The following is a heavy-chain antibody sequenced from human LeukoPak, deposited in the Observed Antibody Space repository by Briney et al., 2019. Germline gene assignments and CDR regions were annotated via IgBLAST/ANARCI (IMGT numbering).Heavy chain of an antibody. V-gene: IGHV3-23*01. CDR1: GFTFSSYA. Sequence: GGSLRLSCAASGFTFSSYAMGWVRQAPGKRLEWVSAISGSGGSTYYADSVKGRFTISRDNSKNTLYLQMNSLRAEDTAVYYCASWYYAEYFQHWGQGTLVTVSS. D-gene: IGHD6-13*01. CDR2: ISGSGGST. J-gene: IGHJ1*01. CDR3: ASWYYAEYFQH.